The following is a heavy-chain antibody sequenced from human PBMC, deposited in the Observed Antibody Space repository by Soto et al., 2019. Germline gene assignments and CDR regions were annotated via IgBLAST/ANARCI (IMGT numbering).Heavy chain of an antibody. CDR2: ISPYNGNT. CDR1: CYMFTSYG. Sequence: QVQLVQSGAEVKKPGASVKVSCKTSCYMFTSYGINWVRQAPGQGLEWMGWISPYNGNTNYDQKFQGRVTMTTEISTSTVYMELWSLRSDDTAVYYCAREVGHSSGWYVNWGQGTLVSVSS. J-gene: IGHJ4*02. D-gene: IGHD6-19*01. CDR3: AREVGHSSGWYVN. V-gene: IGHV1-18*01.